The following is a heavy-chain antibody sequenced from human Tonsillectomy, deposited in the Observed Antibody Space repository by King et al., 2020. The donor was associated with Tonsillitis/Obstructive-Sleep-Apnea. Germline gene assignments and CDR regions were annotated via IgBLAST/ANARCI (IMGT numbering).Heavy chain of an antibody. CDR2: ISYDGSNK. J-gene: IGHJ6*02. D-gene: IGHD6-13*01. CDR3: ARGGRAAGPSRYYYYYGMDV. V-gene: IGHV3-30*04. Sequence: VQLVESGGGVVQPGRSLRLSCAASGFTFSSYAMHWVRQAPGKGLEWVAVISYDGSNKYYADSVKGRFTISRDNSKNTLYLQMNSLRAEDTAVYYCARGGRAAGPSRYYYYYGMDVWGQGTTVTVSS. CDR1: GFTFSSYA.